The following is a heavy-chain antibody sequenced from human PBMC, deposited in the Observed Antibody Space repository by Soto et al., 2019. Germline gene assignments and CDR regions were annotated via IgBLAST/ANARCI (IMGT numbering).Heavy chain of an antibody. CDR3: ARVFSSGSGWMYYFDF. Sequence: QVELQESGPRLVKSSGTLSLTCEVSSGSISTGNWWSWVRQPPGKGLEWIGEIYYTGATNYNPSLTSRVTMTIDKYKDQFSLILKSATAADTAVYYCARVFSSGSGWMYYFDFWGQGILVSVSS. J-gene: IGHJ4*02. D-gene: IGHD6-25*01. V-gene: IGHV4-4*02. CDR2: IYYTGAT. CDR1: SGSISTGNW.